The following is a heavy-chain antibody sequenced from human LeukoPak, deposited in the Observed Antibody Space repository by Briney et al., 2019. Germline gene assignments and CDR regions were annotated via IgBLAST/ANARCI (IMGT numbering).Heavy chain of an antibody. CDR2: IYSGGST. J-gene: IGHJ4*02. CDR1: GFTVSSDY. D-gene: IGHD5-12*01. Sequence: GGSLRLSCAASGFTVSSDYMNWVRQAPGKGLEWVSVIYSGGSTYYADSVKGRFTISRDNSKNTLYLQMNSLRPEDTAVYYCARDRGSYAWDYWGQGTLVTVSS. CDR3: ARDRGSYAWDY. V-gene: IGHV3-66*02.